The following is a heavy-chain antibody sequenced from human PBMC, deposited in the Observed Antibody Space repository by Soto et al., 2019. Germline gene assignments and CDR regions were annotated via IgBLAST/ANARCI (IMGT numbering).Heavy chain of an antibody. CDR1: GFTVSSNY. Sequence: EVQLVESGGGLVQPGGSLRLSCAASGFTVSSNYMSWVRQAPGKGLEWVSVIYSGGSTYYADSVKGRFTISRDNSKNTLYLQMNSLRAEDTAVYYWARLRWSTHYWYFDLWGRGTLVTVSS. D-gene: IGHD4-17*01. V-gene: IGHV3-66*04. CDR2: IYSGGST. J-gene: IGHJ2*01. CDR3: ARLRWSTHYWYFDL.